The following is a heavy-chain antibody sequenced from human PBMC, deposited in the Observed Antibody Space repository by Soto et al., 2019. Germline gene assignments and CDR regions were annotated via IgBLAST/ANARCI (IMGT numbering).Heavy chain of an antibody. V-gene: IGHV3-33*01. CDR1: GFTFSSYG. CDR3: AREHDGH. CDR2: IWYDGSNK. Sequence: QVQLVESGGGVVQPGRSLRVSCAASGFTFSSYGFHWVRQAPGKGLEWVAVIWYDGSNKYYTDSVKGRFTISRDNSKNTVYLQMNSLRAEDTAVYYCAREHDGHWGQGTQLTVSS. J-gene: IGHJ4*02. D-gene: IGHD3-3*01.